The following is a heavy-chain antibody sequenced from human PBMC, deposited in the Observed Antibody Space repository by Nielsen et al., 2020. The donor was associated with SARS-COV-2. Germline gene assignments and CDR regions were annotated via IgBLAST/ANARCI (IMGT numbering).Heavy chain of an antibody. J-gene: IGHJ1*01. CDR1: GFTFSDSY. V-gene: IGHV3-11*03. Sequence: LKISCAASGFTFSDSYMSWIRLAPGKGLEWISYISASGSYTNYADSLRGRFTISRDNAKNSLYLQMNSLRAEDTAMYYCAKSGNCNGGICYSTEYFQDWGQGTLVTVSS. D-gene: IGHD2-15*01. CDR2: ISASGSYT. CDR3: AKSGNCNGGICYSTEYFQD.